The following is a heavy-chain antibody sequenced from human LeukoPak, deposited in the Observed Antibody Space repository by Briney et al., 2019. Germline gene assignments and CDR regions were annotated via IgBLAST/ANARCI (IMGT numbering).Heavy chain of an antibody. D-gene: IGHD3-3*01. CDR1: GFTCSSYW. V-gene: IGHV3-7*05. CDR2: IKQDGSEK. J-gene: IGHJ3*02. Sequence: GGSLRLSCVACGFTCSSYWMSWVRQARGKGLEGVANIKQDGSEKYYVDSVKGRFTISRDNAKNSLYLQMNSLRAEDTAVYYCAREDYDFWSGYYPKACDIWGQGTMVTVSS. CDR3: AREDYDFWSGYYPKACDI.